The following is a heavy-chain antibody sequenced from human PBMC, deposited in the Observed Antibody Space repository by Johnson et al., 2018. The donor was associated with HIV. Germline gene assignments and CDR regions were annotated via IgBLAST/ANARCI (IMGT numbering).Heavy chain of an antibody. CDR3: ARMTTTVSHHDGFDT. CDR1: GFTVTNKY. Sequence: VQLVESGGGLVQPGGSLRLSCAASGFTVTNKYMSWVRQAPGKGLEWVSVIYSGGSTYYADSVKGRFTISRDNSKNTLYLQMNSLRAEDTAVYYCARMTTTVSHHDGFDTWGQGTVVTVSS. D-gene: IGHD4-17*01. J-gene: IGHJ3*02. CDR2: IYSGGST. V-gene: IGHV3-66*01.